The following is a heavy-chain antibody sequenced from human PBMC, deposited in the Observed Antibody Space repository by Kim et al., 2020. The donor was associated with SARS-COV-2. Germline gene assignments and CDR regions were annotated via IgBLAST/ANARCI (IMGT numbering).Heavy chain of an antibody. CDR1: GGTFSSYA. Sequence: SVKVSCKASGGTFSSYAISWVRQAPGQGLEWMGGIIPIFGTANYAQKFQGRVTITADESTSTAYMELSSLRSEDTAVYYCARATVTSSLLYYYYGMDVWGQGTTVTVSS. CDR2: IIPIFGTA. D-gene: IGHD4-17*01. J-gene: IGHJ6*02. CDR3: ARATVTSSLLYYYYGMDV. V-gene: IGHV1-69*13.